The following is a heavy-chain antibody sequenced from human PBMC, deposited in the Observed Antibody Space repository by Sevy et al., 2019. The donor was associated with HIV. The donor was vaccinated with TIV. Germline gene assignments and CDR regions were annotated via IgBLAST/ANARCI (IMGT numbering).Heavy chain of an antibody. CDR2: IYHSGST. CDR3: ARVATGTHHNNWFDP. CDR1: GGPISSGGYS. J-gene: IGHJ5*02. D-gene: IGHD1-1*01. Sequence: SETLSLTSTVPGGPISSGGYSWSWIRQPPGKGLEWIGYIYHSGSTYYNPSLKSRLTISLDRSKNQFSLNLSSVPAADTAVYYCARVATGTHHNNWFDPWGQGTLVTVSS. V-gene: IGHV4-30-2*01.